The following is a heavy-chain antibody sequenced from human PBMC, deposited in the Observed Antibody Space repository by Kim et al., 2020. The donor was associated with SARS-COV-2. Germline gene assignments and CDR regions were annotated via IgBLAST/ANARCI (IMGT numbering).Heavy chain of an antibody. Sequence: ADSVKGQSPSTRDNAKNSLYLQMNSLRDEDTAVYYCARDTPVGATDFDYWGQGTLVTVSS. D-gene: IGHD1-26*01. V-gene: IGHV3-48*02. J-gene: IGHJ4*02. CDR3: ARDTPVGATDFDY.